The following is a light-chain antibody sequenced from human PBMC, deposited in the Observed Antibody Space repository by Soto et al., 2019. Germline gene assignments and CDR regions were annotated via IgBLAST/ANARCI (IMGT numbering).Light chain of an antibody. CDR2: DVS. CDR3: SSYTTATTRV. Sequence: QSALTQPASVSGSPGQSITISCTGTSSDVGAYNYVSWYQQNPGKAPKLMIFDVSNRPSGVSNRFSGSKSGNTASLTISGLQAEDEADYYCSSYTTATTRVFGGGTKLTVL. CDR1: SSDVGAYNY. V-gene: IGLV2-14*01. J-gene: IGLJ3*02.